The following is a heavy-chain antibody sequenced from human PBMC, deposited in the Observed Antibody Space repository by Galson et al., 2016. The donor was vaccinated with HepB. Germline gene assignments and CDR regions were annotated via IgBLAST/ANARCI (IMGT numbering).Heavy chain of an antibody. J-gene: IGHJ4*02. CDR2: ITSGGST. Sequence: MTWVRQAPGKGLEWVSVITSGGSTYYAASVKGRFTISRDNSKNTLYLQMNNLGAEDAAVYYCARDLSLGSGSDWGQGTLVTVSS. D-gene: IGHD3-10*01. V-gene: IGHV3-53*01. CDR3: ARDLSLGSGSD.